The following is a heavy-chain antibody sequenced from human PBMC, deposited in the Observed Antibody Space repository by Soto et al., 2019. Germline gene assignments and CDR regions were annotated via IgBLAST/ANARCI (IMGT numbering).Heavy chain of an antibody. CDR1: GFTFSSYA. CDR2: ISGSGGST. J-gene: IGHJ6*02. CDR3: AKDLITMVRGVIINRDYYYGMDV. Sequence: GGSLRLSCAASGFTFSSYAMSWVRQAPGKGLEWVSAISGSGGSTYYADSVKGRFTISRDNSKNTLYLQMNSLRAEDTAVYYCAKDLITMVRGVIINRDYYYGMDVWGQGTTVTVSS. D-gene: IGHD3-10*01. V-gene: IGHV3-23*01.